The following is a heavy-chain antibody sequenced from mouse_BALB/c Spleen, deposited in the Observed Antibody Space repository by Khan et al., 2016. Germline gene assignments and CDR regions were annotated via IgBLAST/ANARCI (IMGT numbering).Heavy chain of an antibody. CDR3: RRYECYYWYFDV. CDR1: GFTFSGFW. V-gene: IGHV11-2*02. J-gene: IGHJ1*01. CDR2: INSDGSAI. Sequence: EVQLLETGGGLVQPGGSRGLSCEGSGFTFSGFWMSWVRQTPGKTLEWIGDINSDGSAINYAPSIKDRFTIFRDNDKSTLYLQISNVRTEDTATYFCRRYECYYWYFDVWGAGTTVTVSS.